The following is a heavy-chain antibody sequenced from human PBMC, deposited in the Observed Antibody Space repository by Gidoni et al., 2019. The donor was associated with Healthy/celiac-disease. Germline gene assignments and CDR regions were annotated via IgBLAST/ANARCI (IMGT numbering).Heavy chain of an antibody. Sequence: EVQLVQSGAEVKKPGESLKISCKGSGYSFTSYWIGWVRQMPGKGLEWMGIIYPGDSDTRYSPSFQGQVTISADKSISTAYLQWSSLKASDTAMYYCARKYSSSWTSMIFDYWGQGTLVTVSS. J-gene: IGHJ4*02. CDR1: GYSFTSYW. CDR3: ARKYSSSWTSMIFDY. D-gene: IGHD6-13*01. V-gene: IGHV5-51*01. CDR2: IYPGDSDT.